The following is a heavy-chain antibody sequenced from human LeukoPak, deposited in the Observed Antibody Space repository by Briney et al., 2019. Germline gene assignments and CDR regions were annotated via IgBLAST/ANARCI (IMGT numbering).Heavy chain of an antibody. CDR2: IDGSGAST. D-gene: IGHD4-23*01. CDR3: AKADSYGGNSQLFDF. CDR1: GFTFNSYA. J-gene: IGHJ4*02. Sequence: GGSLRLSCAASGFTFNSYAMSWVRQTPGKGLEWVSAIDGSGASTYYADSVKGRFTISRDNSKNTLFLQMNSLAVEDTAVYYCAKADSYGGNSQLFDFWGQGTLVTVSS. V-gene: IGHV3-23*01.